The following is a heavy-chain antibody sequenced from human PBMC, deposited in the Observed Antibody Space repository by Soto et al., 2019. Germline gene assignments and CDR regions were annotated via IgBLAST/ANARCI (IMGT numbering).Heavy chain of an antibody. CDR1: GGSISSYY. CDR2: IYYSGST. D-gene: IGHD3-22*01. Sequence: SETLSLTCTVSGGSISSYYWSWIRQPPGKGLEWIGSIYYSGSTNSNPSLQSRVTMSVDTSKNQFSLKLSSVTAADTAVYYCAIVASDISGYYIFNYWGQGTLVTVSS. V-gene: IGHV4-59*01. J-gene: IGHJ4*02. CDR3: AIVASDISGYYIFNY.